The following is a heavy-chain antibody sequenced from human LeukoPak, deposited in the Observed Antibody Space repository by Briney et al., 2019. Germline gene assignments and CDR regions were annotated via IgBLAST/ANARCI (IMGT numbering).Heavy chain of an antibody. CDR2: IYPRDGST. V-gene: IGHV1-46*01. J-gene: IGHJ4*02. CDR1: GYSFTSNY. Sequence: GASVKVSCKASGYSFTSNYIHWVRQAPGQGLEWMGMIYPRDGSTSYAQRFQDRVTVTRDTSTGTVRMELSGLRSEDTAVYYCARDQEGFDYWGQGTQVTVSS. CDR3: ARDQEGFDY.